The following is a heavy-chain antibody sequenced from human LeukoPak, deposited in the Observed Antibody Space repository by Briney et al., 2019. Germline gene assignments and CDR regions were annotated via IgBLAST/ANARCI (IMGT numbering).Heavy chain of an antibody. D-gene: IGHD3-22*01. V-gene: IGHV5-51*01. CDR2: IYPGDSDT. CDR1: GYSFTSYW. CDR3: ARREYYYDSSGYSWFDP. J-gene: IGHJ5*02. Sequence: GESLKISCKGSGYSFTSYWLGWVRQMPGKGLEWMGIIYPGDSDTRYSPSFQGQVTISADKSISTAYLQWSSLKASDTAMYYCARREYYYDSSGYSWFDPWGQGTLVTVSS.